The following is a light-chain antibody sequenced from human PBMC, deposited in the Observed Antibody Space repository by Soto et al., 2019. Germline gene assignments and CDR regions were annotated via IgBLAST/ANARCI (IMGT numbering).Light chain of an antibody. Sequence: QSALAQPASVSGSPGQSITISCTGTSGDVGGYNYVSWYQQHPGKAPKLMIYDVSKRPSGVPDRFSGSKSGNTASLTISGLQAEDEADYYCCSYAGSYTYVVFGGGTKVTVL. CDR1: SGDVGGYNY. V-gene: IGLV2-11*01. J-gene: IGLJ2*01. CDR2: DVS. CDR3: CSYAGSYTYVV.